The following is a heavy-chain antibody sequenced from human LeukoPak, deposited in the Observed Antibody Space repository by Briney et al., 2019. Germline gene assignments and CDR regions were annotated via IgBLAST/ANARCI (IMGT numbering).Heavy chain of an antibody. V-gene: IGHV3-9*01. D-gene: IGHD5-24*01. CDR3: AKGGGGYLSVVPYY. CDR1: GFTFDDYA. CDR2: ISWNSGSI. Sequence: GRSLRLSCAASGFTFDDYAMHWVRQAPGKGLEGVSGISWNSGSIGYADSVKGRFTISRDNAKNSLYLQMNSLRAEDTALYYCAKGGGGYLSVVPYYWGQGTLVTVSS. J-gene: IGHJ4*02.